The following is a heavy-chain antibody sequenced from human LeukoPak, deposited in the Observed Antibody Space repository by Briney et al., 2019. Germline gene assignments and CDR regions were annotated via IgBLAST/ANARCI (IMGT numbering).Heavy chain of an antibody. CDR1: GFSFSNHV. CDR2: IRSDGNNK. Sequence: PGGSLRLSCAASGFSFSNHVMHWVRQAPGKVPEWVSAIRSDGNNKYYAESVKGRFTISRDNSRNTLYLQMNSLRVEDTAVYYCTRGPPEYGSGSLFAFWGQGTVVTVSS. J-gene: IGHJ4*02. D-gene: IGHD3-10*01. V-gene: IGHV3-33*01. CDR3: TRGPPEYGSGSLFAF.